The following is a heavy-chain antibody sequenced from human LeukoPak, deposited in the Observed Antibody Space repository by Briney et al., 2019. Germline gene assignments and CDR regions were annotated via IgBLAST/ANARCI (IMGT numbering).Heavy chain of an antibody. J-gene: IGHJ3*02. CDR1: GYTFTSYY. V-gene: IGHV1-46*01. CDR3: ARPVGVAELRYFDWLAPEDAFDI. CDR2: INPSGGST. D-gene: IGHD3-9*01. Sequence: ASVKVSCKASGYTFTSYYMHWVRQAPGQGLEWMGIINPSGGSTSYAQKFQGRVTMTRDMSTRTVYMELSSLRSEDTAVYYCARPVGVAELRYFDWLAPEDAFDIWGQGTMVTVSS.